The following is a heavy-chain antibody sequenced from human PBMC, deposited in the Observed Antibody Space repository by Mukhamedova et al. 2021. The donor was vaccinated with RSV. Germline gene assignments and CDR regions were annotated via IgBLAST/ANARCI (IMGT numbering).Heavy chain of an antibody. Sequence: WIGSIYYSGSTYYNPSLTSRVTISVDTPKNQFSLKLSSLTAADTAVYYCPSADSSSDFDYWGQGTLVTVSS. V-gene: IGHV4-39*07. CDR3: PSADSSSDFDY. CDR2: IYYSGST. D-gene: IGHD6-13*01. J-gene: IGHJ4*02.